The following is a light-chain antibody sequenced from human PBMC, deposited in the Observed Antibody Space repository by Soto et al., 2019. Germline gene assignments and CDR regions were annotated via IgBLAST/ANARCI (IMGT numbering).Light chain of an antibody. Sequence: NFMLTQPHSVLESPGKTVTISCTRSSGSIVSNYVQWYQQRPGSSPTTVIYEDNQRPSGVPDRFSGSIDSSSNSASLTISGLKTEDEADYCCQSYDSSNQGVLGGGTKLTVL. V-gene: IGLV6-57*01. CDR2: EDN. CDR1: SGSIVSNY. J-gene: IGLJ3*02. CDR3: QSYDSSNQGV.